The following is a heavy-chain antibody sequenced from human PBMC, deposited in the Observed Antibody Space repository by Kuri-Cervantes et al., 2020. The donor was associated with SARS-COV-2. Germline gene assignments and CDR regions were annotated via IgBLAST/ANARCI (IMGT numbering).Heavy chain of an antibody. CDR1: GGSLSGYY. CDR3: ASLLTGGYYYYMDV. CDR2: ISHSGST. Sequence: SETLSLTCAVYGGSLSGYYWSWIRQPPGKGLEWIGEISHSGSTNYNPPLKSRVTISVDTSKNQFSLKLSSVTAADTAVYYCASLLTGGYYYYMDVWGKGTTVTVSS. J-gene: IGHJ6*03. V-gene: IGHV4-34*01.